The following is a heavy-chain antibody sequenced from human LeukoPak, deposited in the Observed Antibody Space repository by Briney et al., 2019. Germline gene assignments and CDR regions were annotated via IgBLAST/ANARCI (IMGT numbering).Heavy chain of an antibody. Sequence: PGGSLRLSCAASGFTFSSYWMSWVRQAPGKGLEWVANIKQDGSEKYYVDSVKGRFTISRDNAKNSLYLQMNSLRAEDTAVYYCARESSSSWYGGDWFDPWGQGTLVTASS. D-gene: IGHD6-13*01. CDR3: ARESSSSWYGGDWFDP. CDR1: GFTFSSYW. CDR2: IKQDGSEK. V-gene: IGHV3-7*05. J-gene: IGHJ5*02.